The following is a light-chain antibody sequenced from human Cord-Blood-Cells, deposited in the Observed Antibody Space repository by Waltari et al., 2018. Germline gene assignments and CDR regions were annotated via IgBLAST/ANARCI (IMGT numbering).Light chain of an antibody. V-gene: IGLV1-40*01. Sequence: QSVLTQPPSVSGAPGQRVTISCTGSSSNIGAGYAVHWYQQLPGTAPKLLIYGNSNRPSGVPDRFSGSKSGTSASLAITGLQAEDEADYYCQSYDSSHWVFGGGTKLTVL. CDR1: SSNIGAGYA. CDR3: QSYDSSHWV. J-gene: IGLJ3*02. CDR2: GNS.